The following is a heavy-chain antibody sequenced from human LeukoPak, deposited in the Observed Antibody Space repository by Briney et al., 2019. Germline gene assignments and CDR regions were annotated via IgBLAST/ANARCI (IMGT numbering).Heavy chain of an antibody. CDR2: ISGSGGST. Sequence: GGSLRLSCAASGFTFSSYAMSWVRQAPGKGLEWVSAISGSGGSTYYADSVKGRFTISRDNAKNSLYLQMNSLRAEDTAVYYCARDSIALAGIDCWGQGTLVTVSS. J-gene: IGHJ4*02. D-gene: IGHD6-19*01. V-gene: IGHV3-23*01. CDR1: GFTFSSYA. CDR3: ARDSIALAGIDC.